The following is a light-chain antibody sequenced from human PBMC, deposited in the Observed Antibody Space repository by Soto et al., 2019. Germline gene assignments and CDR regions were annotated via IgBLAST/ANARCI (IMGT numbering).Light chain of an antibody. J-gene: IGKJ2*01. CDR2: KAS. CDR1: QSISPW. CDR3: QQYKTSSRT. Sequence: DIQMAQSASILSASVGDRVTITYRASQSISPWLAWYQQKPGKAPKILIYKASSLESGVPSRFSGSDSGTEFTLTISSLQPDDFATYYCQQYKTSSRTFGQGTKLEIK. V-gene: IGKV1-5*03.